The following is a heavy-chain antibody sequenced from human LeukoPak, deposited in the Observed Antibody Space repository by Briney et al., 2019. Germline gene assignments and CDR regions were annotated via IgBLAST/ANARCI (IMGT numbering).Heavy chain of an antibody. CDR3: AKDKGITMVRGVIRSVGMDV. J-gene: IGHJ6*02. Sequence: GRSLRLSCAASGYTFSSYGMHWVRQAPGKGLEWVAVISYDGSNKYYADSVKGRFTISRDSSKNTLYLQMNSLRAEDTAVYYCAKDKGITMVRGVIRSVGMDVWGQGTTVTVSS. V-gene: IGHV3-30*18. CDR1: GYTFSSYG. D-gene: IGHD3-10*01. CDR2: ISYDGSNK.